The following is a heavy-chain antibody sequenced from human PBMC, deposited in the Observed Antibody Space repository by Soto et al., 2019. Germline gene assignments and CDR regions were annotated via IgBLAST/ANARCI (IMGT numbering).Heavy chain of an antibody. J-gene: IGHJ4*02. CDR1: GGSISSGGYY. D-gene: IGHD1-26*01. CDR2: IYYSGST. CDR3: ARDQIVGATNFLDY. V-gene: IGHV4-31*03. Sequence: QVQLQESGPGLVKPSQTLSLTCTVSGGSISSGGYYWSWIRQHPGKGLDWMGYIYYSGSTYYNPSLKSRVTISVDTSKNRFSLKLSSVTAADTAVYYCARDQIVGATNFLDYWGQGTLVTVSS.